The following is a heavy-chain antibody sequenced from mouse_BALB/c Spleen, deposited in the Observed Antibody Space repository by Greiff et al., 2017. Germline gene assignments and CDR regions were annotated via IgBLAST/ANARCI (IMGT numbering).Heavy chain of an antibody. Sequence: EVQLQQSGAELVRPGALVKLSCKASGFNIKDYYMHWVKQRPEQGLEWIGWIDPENGNTIYDPKFQGKASITADTSSNTAYLQLSSLTSEDTAVYYCARVGEVPVAYWGQGTLVTVSA. V-gene: IGHV14-1*02. CDR3: ARVGEVPVAY. CDR2: IDPENGNT. CDR1: GFNIKDYY. D-gene: IGHD2-14*01. J-gene: IGHJ3*01.